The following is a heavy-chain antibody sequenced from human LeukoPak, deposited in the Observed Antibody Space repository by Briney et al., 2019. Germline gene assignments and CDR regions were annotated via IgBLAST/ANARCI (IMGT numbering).Heavy chain of an antibody. V-gene: IGHV3-23*01. D-gene: IGHD3-22*01. Sequence: GGSLRLSCAASGFIFSNFPMTWVRQTPGKGLEGVSSISGTGGDTYYTDSVRGRFTISRDNSKNTLYLQMNSLGAEDTAVYYCAKILGHDSSGYYYYGMDVWGQGTTVTVSS. CDR2: ISGTGGDT. CDR3: AKILGHDSSGYYYYGMDV. J-gene: IGHJ6*02. CDR1: GFIFSNFP.